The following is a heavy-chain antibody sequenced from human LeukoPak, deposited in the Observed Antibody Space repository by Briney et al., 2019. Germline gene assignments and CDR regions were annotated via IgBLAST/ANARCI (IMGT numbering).Heavy chain of an antibody. CDR2: IYYSGST. Sequence: PSETLSLTCTVSGGSISSYYWSWIRQPPGKGLEWIGYIYYSGSTNYNPSLKSRVTISVDTSKNQFSLKLSSVTAADTAVYYCARHGITMVRGDYYGMDVWAKGPRSPSP. CDR3: ARHGITMVRGDYYGMDV. V-gene: IGHV4-59*08. CDR1: GGSISSYY. J-gene: IGHJ6*02. D-gene: IGHD3-10*01.